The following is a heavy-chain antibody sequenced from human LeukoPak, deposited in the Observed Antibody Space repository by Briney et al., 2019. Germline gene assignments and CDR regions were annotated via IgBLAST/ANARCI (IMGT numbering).Heavy chain of an antibody. CDR2: IIPIFGTA. D-gene: IGHD3-22*01. V-gene: IGHV1-69*05. J-gene: IGHJ4*02. CDR3: AREFDGVYYDSSGYYLDY. Sequence: SVKVSCKASGGIFSSYAISWVRQAPGQGLEWMGRIIPIFGTANYAQKLQGRVTITTDESTSTAYMELSSLRSEDTAVYYCAREFDGVYYDSSGYYLDYWGQGTLVTVSS. CDR1: GGIFSSYA.